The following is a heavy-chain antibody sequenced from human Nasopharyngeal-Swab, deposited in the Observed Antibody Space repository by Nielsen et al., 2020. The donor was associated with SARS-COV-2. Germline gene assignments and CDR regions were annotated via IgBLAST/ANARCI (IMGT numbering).Heavy chain of an antibody. D-gene: IGHD1-26*01. CDR3: ARGGSGRYRTDFDY. CDR2: IKPDGSEK. J-gene: IGHJ4*02. Sequence: GGSLRLSCAASGLTFNAHWMTWVRQSPEKGLEWVANIKPDGSEKFYVDSVKGRFTISRDNAKNSLYLQMNSLRAEDTAVYYCARGGSGRYRTDFDYGGQGTLVTVSS. CDR1: GLTFNAHW. V-gene: IGHV3-7*04.